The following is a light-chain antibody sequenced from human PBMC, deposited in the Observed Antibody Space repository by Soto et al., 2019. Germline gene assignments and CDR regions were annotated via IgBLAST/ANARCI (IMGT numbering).Light chain of an antibody. V-gene: IGKV3-15*01. J-gene: IGKJ5*01. CDR1: ESVGRH. Sequence: EVVVTQSPAPPSVSPGGKATLSRRASESVGRHLAWYHQKPGQAPKLLIFDASTRATGVPARFSGSGSGTEFTLTVSSLQSEDIAVYFCQQYNNWPPNFGQGTRLEIK. CDR3: QQYNNWPPN. CDR2: DAS.